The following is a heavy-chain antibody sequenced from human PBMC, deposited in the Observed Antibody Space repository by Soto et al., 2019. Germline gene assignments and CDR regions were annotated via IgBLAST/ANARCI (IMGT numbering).Heavy chain of an antibody. CDR3: ARDPWAADY. J-gene: IGHJ4*02. Sequence: LRLSCAASGFTFSSHAMHWVRQAPGKGLEWVAIIYSDGSGKSYADSVKGRFTISRDNSKNMVNLQMNSLKAEDTAVYYCARDPWAADYWGQGTLVTVSS. CDR2: IYSDGSGK. D-gene: IGHD3-16*01. V-gene: IGHV3-33*01. CDR1: GFTFSSHA.